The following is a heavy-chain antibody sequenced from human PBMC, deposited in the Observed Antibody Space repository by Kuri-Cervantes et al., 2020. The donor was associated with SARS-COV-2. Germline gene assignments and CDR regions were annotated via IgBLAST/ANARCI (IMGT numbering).Heavy chain of an antibody. D-gene: IGHD4-17*01. Sequence: GGSLRLSCAASGFTFSSYWMSWVRQAPGKGLEWVAVISYDGSNKYYADSVKGRFTISRDNSKNTLYLQMNSLRAEDTAVYYCARGDYGDYGDYWGQGTLVTVSS. J-gene: IGHJ4*02. CDR3: ARGDYGDYGDY. CDR2: ISYDGSNK. V-gene: IGHV3-30-3*01. CDR1: GFTFSSYW.